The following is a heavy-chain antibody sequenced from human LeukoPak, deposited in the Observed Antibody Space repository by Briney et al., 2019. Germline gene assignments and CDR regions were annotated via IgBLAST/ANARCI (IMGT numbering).Heavy chain of an antibody. Sequence: ASVKVSCKASGYTFTGYYMHWVRRAPGQGLEWMGWINPNSGGTNYAQKFQGWVTMTRDTSISTAYMELSRLRSDDTAVYYCAIIDRYCSSTSCYGGGYPYYFDYWGQGTLVTVSS. CDR1: GYTFTGYY. CDR3: AIIDRYCSSTSCYGGGYPYYFDY. D-gene: IGHD2-2*01. J-gene: IGHJ4*02. V-gene: IGHV1-2*04. CDR2: INPNSGGT.